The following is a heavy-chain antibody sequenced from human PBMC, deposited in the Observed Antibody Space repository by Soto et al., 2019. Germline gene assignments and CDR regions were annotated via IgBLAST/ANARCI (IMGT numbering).Heavy chain of an antibody. CDR3: ARGLRIQLMAKGGLDY. J-gene: IGHJ4*02. CDR2: INHSGST. V-gene: IGHV4-34*01. Sequence: QVQLQQWGAGLLKPSETLSLTCAVYGGSFSGYYWSWIRQPPGKGLEWIGEINHSGSTNYNPSLKSRVTISXXTXKXXFSLKLSSVTAADTAVYYCARGLRIQLMAKGGLDYWGQGTLVTVSS. CDR1: GGSFSGYY. D-gene: IGHD5-18*01.